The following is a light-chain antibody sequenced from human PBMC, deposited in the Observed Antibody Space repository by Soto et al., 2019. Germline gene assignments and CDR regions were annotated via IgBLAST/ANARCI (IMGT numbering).Light chain of an antibody. V-gene: IGKV3-11*01. CDR2: DAS. Sequence: EIVLTQSPATLSLSPGERATLSCRASQSVSSYLAWYQQKPGQAPRLLIYDASNRAAGIPARFSGSRSGTDFTLTISSVGPEDFAMYYCHQRNQFGQGTRLEIK. J-gene: IGKJ5*01. CDR3: HQRNQ. CDR1: QSVSSY.